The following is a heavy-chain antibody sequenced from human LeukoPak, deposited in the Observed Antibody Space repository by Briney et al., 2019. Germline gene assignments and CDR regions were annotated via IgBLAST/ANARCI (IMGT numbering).Heavy chain of an antibody. CDR1: GYTFSSYG. D-gene: IGHD2-2*01. CDR3: ARDVGDIVTIPTAISVP. J-gene: IGHJ5*02. V-gene: IGHV1-18*01. Sequence: GASVKVSCKASGYTFSSYGISWVQQAPGQGLEWMGWISAYNGNTNYAQMVQGGVTMTTDTSTSTAYMEVRSLRSDDTAMYYCARDVGDIVTIPTAISVPWGQGTLVTVSS. CDR2: ISAYNGNT.